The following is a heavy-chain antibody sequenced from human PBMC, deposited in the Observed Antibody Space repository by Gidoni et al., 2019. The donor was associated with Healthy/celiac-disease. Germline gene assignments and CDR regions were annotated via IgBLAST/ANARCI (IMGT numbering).Heavy chain of an antibody. J-gene: IGHJ4*02. CDR3: ARDPTIFDY. CDR1: GFTFSSYW. D-gene: IGHD5-12*01. V-gene: IGHV3-7*03. CDR2: IKQDGSEK. Sequence: EVQLVASGGGLVQPGGSRSSSCAASGFTFSSYWMSWVRQAPGKGLEWVANIKQDGSEKYYVDSVKGRFTISRDNAKNSLYLQMNSLRAEDTAVYYCARDPTIFDYWGQGTLVTVSS.